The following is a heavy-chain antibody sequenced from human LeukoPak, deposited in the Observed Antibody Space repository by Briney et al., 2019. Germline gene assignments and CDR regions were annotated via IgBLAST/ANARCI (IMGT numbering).Heavy chain of an antibody. CDR3: ARVFPRWFGELNWFDP. D-gene: IGHD3-10*01. Sequence: ASVKVSCKASSYTFTSYGISWVRQAPGQGLEWMGWISAYNGNTNYAQKLQGRVTMTTDTSTSTAYMELRSLRSDDTAVYYCARVFPRWFGELNWFDPWGQGTLVTVSS. V-gene: IGHV1-18*01. J-gene: IGHJ5*02. CDR2: ISAYNGNT. CDR1: SYTFTSYG.